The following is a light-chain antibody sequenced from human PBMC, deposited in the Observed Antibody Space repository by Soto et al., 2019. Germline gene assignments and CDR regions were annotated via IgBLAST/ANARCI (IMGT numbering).Light chain of an antibody. Sequence: QSVLTQPASVSGSPGQSITISCTGTSSDVGKWDLVSWYQQHPGKVPKLISYEVSKRPSGVSTRFSGSKSGNTASLTISGLQAEDEADYYCCSYAGSRHVVFGGGTKVTVL. V-gene: IGLV2-23*02. CDR1: SSDVGKWDL. CDR3: CSYAGSRHVV. CDR2: EVS. J-gene: IGLJ2*01.